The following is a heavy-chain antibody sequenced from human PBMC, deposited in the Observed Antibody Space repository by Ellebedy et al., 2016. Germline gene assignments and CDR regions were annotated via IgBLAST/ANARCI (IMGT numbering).Heavy chain of an antibody. CDR2: ISGDGDTT. CDR1: GFTFRNFF. CDR3: RPGHYSDA. V-gene: IGHV3-23*01. J-gene: IGHJ4*02. Sequence: GGSLRLXCVASGFTFRNFFMSWVRQAPGGGLEWISTISGDGDTTFSADSVKGRFTISRDNSKNTLYLQMSRLRVEDTAVYFCRPGHYSDAWGQGTLVTVSS. D-gene: IGHD2-2*01.